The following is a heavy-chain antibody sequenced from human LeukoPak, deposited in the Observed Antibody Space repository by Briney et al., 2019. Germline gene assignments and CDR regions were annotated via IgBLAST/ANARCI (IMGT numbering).Heavy chain of an antibody. CDR1: GYTFTTYD. Sequence: ASVKVSCKASGYTFTTYDITWVRQATGQGLEWMGWMNPNSGNTACAQKFQGRVTMTRDTSISTAYMELSRLRSDDTAVYYCARDWGHSDAFDIWGQGTMVTVSS. D-gene: IGHD7-27*01. V-gene: IGHV1-8*02. CDR3: ARDWGHSDAFDI. J-gene: IGHJ3*02. CDR2: MNPNSGNT.